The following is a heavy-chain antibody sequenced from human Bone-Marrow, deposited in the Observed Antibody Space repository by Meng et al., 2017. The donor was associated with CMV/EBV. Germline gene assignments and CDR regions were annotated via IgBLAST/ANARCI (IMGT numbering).Heavy chain of an antibody. J-gene: IGHJ6*02. Sequence: ASVKVSCKASGYTFTSYDINWVRQATGQGLEWMGWMNPNSGNTGYAQKFQGIVTMTRNTSISTAYMELSSLRSEDTAVYYCARTSTNYYYYGMDVWGQGTTVTGSS. D-gene: IGHD4-11*01. CDR2: MNPNSGNT. CDR1: GYTFTSYD. V-gene: IGHV1-8*01. CDR3: ARTSTNYYYYGMDV.